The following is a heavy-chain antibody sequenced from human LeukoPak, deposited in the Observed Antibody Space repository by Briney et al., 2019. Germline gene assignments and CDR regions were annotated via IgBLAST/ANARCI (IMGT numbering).Heavy chain of an antibody. Sequence: GGSLRLSCAASGFTFDDYAMHWVRHAPGKGLEWVSLISGDGGSTYYADSVKGRFTISRDNSKNSLYLQMNSLRTEDTALYYCAKDSISSSFYYYYYGMDVWGQGTTVTVSS. CDR1: GFTFDDYA. J-gene: IGHJ6*02. CDR3: AKDSISSSFYYYYYGMDV. CDR2: ISGDGGST. D-gene: IGHD6-6*01. V-gene: IGHV3-43*02.